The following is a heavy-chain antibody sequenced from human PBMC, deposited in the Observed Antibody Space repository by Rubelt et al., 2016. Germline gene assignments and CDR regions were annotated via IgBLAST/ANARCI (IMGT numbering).Heavy chain of an antibody. D-gene: IGHD2-2*01. V-gene: IGHV4-34*01. CDR2: INHSGST. CDR3: ARGRVPATSPFDS. CDR1: SGSFSGHY. Sequence: QVQLQQRGAGLLKPSETLSLTCAVYSGSFSGHYWNWVRQPPGQGLEWIADINHSGSTSYNPSLQSRVPISVDTAKNQSPLKLRSVTAADTAVYYCARGRVPATSPFDSWGQGILVTVSS. J-gene: IGHJ4*02.